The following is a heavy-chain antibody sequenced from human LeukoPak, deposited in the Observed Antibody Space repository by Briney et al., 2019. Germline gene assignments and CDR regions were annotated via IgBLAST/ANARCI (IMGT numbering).Heavy chain of an antibody. CDR1: GFTFRNYW. Sequence: GGSLRLSCAASGFTFRNYWMGWVRQAPGKGLEWVANTKPDGSAEYYADSVRGRFTISRDNAKNSLHLQMNSLRTEDTALYYCAKDFVSDSWGSIDYWGQGTLVTVSS. D-gene: IGHD6-13*01. V-gene: IGHV3-7*03. CDR2: TKPDGSAE. CDR3: AKDFVSDSWGSIDY. J-gene: IGHJ4*02.